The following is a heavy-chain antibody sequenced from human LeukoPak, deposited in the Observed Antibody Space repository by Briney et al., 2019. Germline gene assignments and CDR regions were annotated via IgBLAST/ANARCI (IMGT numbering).Heavy chain of an antibody. CDR1: GGSISSYY. V-gene: IGHV4-59*01. CDR3: ARDGTYYYGSGSYPNYYYYGMDV. Sequence: SETLSLTCTVSGGSISSYYWSWIRQPPEKGLEWIGYIYYSGSTNYNPSLKSRVTISVDTSKNQFSLKLSSVTAADTAVYYCARDGTYYYGSGSYPNYYYYGMDVWGKGTTVTVSS. CDR2: IYYSGST. D-gene: IGHD3-10*01. J-gene: IGHJ6*04.